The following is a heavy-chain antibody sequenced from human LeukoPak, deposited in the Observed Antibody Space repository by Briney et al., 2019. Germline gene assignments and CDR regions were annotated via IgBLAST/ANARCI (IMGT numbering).Heavy chain of an antibody. CDR1: GIIITSYW. V-gene: IGHV3-7*01. Sequence: PGGSLRLSCAASGIIITSYWMSWVRQTPGKGLEWVANIKQDGSEKNYVDPVKGRFTIFRDNARNSLYLQMNSLRAEDTAVYYCASHSYGYNHWGQGTLVIVSS. CDR2: IKQDGSEK. D-gene: IGHD3-16*01. J-gene: IGHJ5*02. CDR3: ASHSYGYNH.